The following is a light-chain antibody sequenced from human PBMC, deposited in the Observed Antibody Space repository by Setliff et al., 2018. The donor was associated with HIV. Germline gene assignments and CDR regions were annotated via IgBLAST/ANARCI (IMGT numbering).Light chain of an antibody. V-gene: IGLV2-23*02. J-gene: IGLJ1*01. CDR3: CSYASGSTSLFV. CDR2: EVS. CDR1: STDVGTYNL. Sequence: QSALTQPASVSGSPGQSITISCTGTSTDVGTYNLVSWYQQHPGKAPKVMIYEVSKRPSGISNRFSGSKSGNTASQTISGLQPEDESDYYCCSYASGSTSLFVFGTGTKVTVL.